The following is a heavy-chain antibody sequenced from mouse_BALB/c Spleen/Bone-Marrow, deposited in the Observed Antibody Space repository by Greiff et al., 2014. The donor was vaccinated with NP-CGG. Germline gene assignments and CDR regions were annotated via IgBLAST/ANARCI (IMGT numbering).Heavy chain of an antibody. CDR1: GYAFSNSW. V-gene: IGHV1-82*01. CDR3: ARSDGYRALDY. D-gene: IGHD2-3*01. CDR2: IYPGDEDT. Sequence: QVQLQQSGPELVKPWASVRISCKASGYAFSNSWMNWVKQRPGQGLEWIGRIYPGDEDTYYNGKFKGKATLTADKSSSTAYMQLSGLTSVDSAVYFCARSDGYRALDYWGQGTSVTVSS. J-gene: IGHJ4*01.